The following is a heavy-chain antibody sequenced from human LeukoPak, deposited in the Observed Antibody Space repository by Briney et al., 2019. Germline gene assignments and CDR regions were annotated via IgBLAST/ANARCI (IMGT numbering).Heavy chain of an antibody. J-gene: IGHJ5*02. CDR2: IYYSGST. Sequence: SETLSLTCSVSGGSISSSSYYWGWIRQPPGKGLEWIGSIYYSGSTYYNPSLKSRVTISVDTSKNQFSLKLSSVTAADTAVYYCARQTPTTDNWFDPWGQGTLVTVSS. CDR3: ARQTPTTDNWFDP. D-gene: IGHD4-17*01. V-gene: IGHV4-39*01. CDR1: GGSISSSSYY.